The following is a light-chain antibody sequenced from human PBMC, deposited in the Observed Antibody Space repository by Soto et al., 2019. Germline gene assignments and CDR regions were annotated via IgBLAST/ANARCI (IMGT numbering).Light chain of an antibody. CDR2: DAS. CDR1: QSISSW. V-gene: IGKV1-5*01. Sequence: DIQMTQSPSTLSASVGDRVTITCRASQSISSWLAWYQQKPGKAPKLLIYDASSLESGVPSRFSGSGSGTEFPLTISSLQPDDFATYYCQQYNTYPRTFGQGTKLEIK. CDR3: QQYNTYPRT. J-gene: IGKJ2*01.